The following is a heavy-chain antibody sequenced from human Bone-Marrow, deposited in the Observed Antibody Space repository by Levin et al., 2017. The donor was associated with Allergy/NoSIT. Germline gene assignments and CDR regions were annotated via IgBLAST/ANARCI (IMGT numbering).Heavy chain of an antibody. Sequence: GESLKISCAASGFTFSSYAMSWVRQAPGKGLEWVSAISGSGGSTYYADSVKGRFTISRDNSKNTLYLQMNSLRAEDTAVYYCAKASRVAAAGRNWYFDLWGRGTLVTVSS. CDR2: ISGSGGST. V-gene: IGHV3-23*01. J-gene: IGHJ2*01. CDR1: GFTFSSYA. D-gene: IGHD6-13*01. CDR3: AKASRVAAAGRNWYFDL.